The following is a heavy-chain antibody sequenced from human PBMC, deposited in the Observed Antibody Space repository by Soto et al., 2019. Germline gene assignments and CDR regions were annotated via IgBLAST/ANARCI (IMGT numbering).Heavy chain of an antibody. D-gene: IGHD5-18*01. CDR1: GFTVSSNY. CDR3: ARGDDQLSFDY. Sequence: EVRLVETGGGLIQPGGSLRLSCAASGFTVSSNYMSWVRQAPGKGLEWVSVIYSGGSTYYADSVKGRFTISRDNSKNTLYLQMNSLRAEDTAVYYCARGDDQLSFDYWGQGTLVTVSS. V-gene: IGHV3-53*02. J-gene: IGHJ4*02. CDR2: IYSGGST.